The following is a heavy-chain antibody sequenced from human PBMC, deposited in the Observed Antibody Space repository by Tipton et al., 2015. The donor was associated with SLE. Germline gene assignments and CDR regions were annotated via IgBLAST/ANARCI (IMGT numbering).Heavy chain of an antibody. CDR1: GVSISDHS. J-gene: IGHJ4*02. Sequence: LRLSCTVSGVSISDHSWGWIRQPPGKGLERIGYISYSGRSNYNPSLKSQVTISLDTSKNQFSLKVSSVTAADTAVYYCARRFRDSYYVDYWGQGTLVTVSS. CDR2: ISYSGRS. CDR3: ARRFRDSYYVDY. V-gene: IGHV4-59*08.